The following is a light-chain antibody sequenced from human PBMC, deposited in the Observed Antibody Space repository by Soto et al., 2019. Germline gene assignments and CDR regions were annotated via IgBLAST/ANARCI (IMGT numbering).Light chain of an antibody. V-gene: IGLV2-14*03. CDR2: DVT. Sequence: QSVLTQPASVSGSPGQSITISCTGTYNDIGPYNYVSWYQQHPGKAPKLLIYDVTNRPSGISDRFSGSKSGRTASLTISGLQAEDEGDYYCSSYTSIIAVVFGGGTKLTVL. J-gene: IGLJ2*01. CDR1: YNDIGPYNY. CDR3: SSYTSIIAVV.